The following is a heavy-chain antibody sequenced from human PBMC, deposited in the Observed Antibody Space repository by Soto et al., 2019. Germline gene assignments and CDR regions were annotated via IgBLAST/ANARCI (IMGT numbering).Heavy chain of an antibody. CDR3: ARGRYCLTGRCFPNWFDS. J-gene: IGHJ5*01. CDR2: IYKSAAT. Sequence: SETLSLTCSVSGDSISTVDYFWAWIRQPPGQALEYIGYIYKSAATYYNPSFESRVGISLDTSKSQFSLNVTSVTAADTAVYFCARGRYCLTGRCFPNWFDSWGQGTLVTVSS. D-gene: IGHD2-15*01. CDR1: GDSISTVDYF. V-gene: IGHV4-30-4*01.